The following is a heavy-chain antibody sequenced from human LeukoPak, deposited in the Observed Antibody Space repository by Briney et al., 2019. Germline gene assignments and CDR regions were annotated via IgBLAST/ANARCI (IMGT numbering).Heavy chain of an antibody. CDR2: ISYDGSNK. CDR3: AKGSKLVVITRDHYMAV. Sequence: PGGSLRLSCAASGFTFNTYSLHWVRQAPGKGLEWVALISYDGSNKDYADSVKGRFTISRDNSKNTLYLQMNSLRAGDTAVYYCAKGSKLVVITRDHYMAVWGKGTTVTISS. J-gene: IGHJ6*03. CDR1: GFTFNTYS. V-gene: IGHV3-30*04. D-gene: IGHD3-22*01.